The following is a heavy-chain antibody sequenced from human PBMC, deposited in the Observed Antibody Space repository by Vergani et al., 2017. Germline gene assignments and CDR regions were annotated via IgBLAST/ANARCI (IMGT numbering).Heavy chain of an antibody. Sequence: QVQLVESGGGVVQPGRSLRLSCAASGFTFSSYGMHWVRQAPGKGLEWVAVISYDGSNKYYADSVKGRFTISRDNSKDTLFLQMNGLRPEDTGTYFCAKKGGSLYYYGVDVWGQGTTITVSS. CDR2: ISYDGSNK. CDR3: AKKGGSLYYYGVDV. D-gene: IGHD1-26*01. CDR1: GFTFSSYG. J-gene: IGHJ6*02. V-gene: IGHV3-30*18.